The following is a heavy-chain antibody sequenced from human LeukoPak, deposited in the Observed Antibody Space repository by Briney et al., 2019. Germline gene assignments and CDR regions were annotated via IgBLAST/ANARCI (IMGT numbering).Heavy chain of an antibody. D-gene: IGHD2-15*01. Sequence: SETLSLTCTVSGGSISSYYWSWIRQPAGKGLGWIGRIYTSGSTNYNPSLKIPVPMSVDTSKNQFSLKLSSVTAADTAVYYCARGAPGYCSGGSCYTPFFDYWGQGTLVTVSS. V-gene: IGHV4-4*07. CDR3: ARGAPGYCSGGSCYTPFFDY. CDR1: GGSISSYY. J-gene: IGHJ4*02. CDR2: IYTSGST.